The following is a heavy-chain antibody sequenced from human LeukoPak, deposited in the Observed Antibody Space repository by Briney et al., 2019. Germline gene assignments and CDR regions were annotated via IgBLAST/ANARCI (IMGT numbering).Heavy chain of an antibody. D-gene: IGHD3-10*01. V-gene: IGHV4-59*01. Sequence: PSETLSLTCTVSGDSISNYYWSWIRQPPGKGLEWIGYIYYSGSTNYNPSLKSRVTISVDTSKNQFSLKLSSVTAADTAVYYCARDRVTMGLDPWGQGTLVTVSS. CDR2: IYYSGST. J-gene: IGHJ5*02. CDR1: GDSISNYY. CDR3: ARDRVTMGLDP.